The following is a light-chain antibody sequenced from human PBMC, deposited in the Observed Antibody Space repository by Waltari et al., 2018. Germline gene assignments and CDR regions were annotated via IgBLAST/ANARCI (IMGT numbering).Light chain of an antibody. Sequence: EIVLTQSPGTLSLSPGERATVSCRASQSVSKYLAWYWLKPGQAPRLLIYDASKRATGIPDRFSGSGSGTDFSLTISRLEPEDFAVYYCQHYVRLPVTLGQGTKVEIK. CDR3: QHYVRLPVT. V-gene: IGKV3-20*01. CDR2: DAS. J-gene: IGKJ1*01. CDR1: QSVSKY.